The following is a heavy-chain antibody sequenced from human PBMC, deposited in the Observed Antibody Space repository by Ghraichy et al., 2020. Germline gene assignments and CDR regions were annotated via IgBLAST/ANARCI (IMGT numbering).Heavy chain of an antibody. CDR3: ARDGYDFRSGFSFYFDH. CDR1: GFSFSYYA. J-gene: IGHJ4*02. D-gene: IGHD3-3*01. Sequence: GSLRLSCAASGFSFSYYAMHWVRQAPGKGLEWVAVMSHDGSNKWYADSVKGRLIISRDNSKKTLYLQMNSPRVEDTAVYYCARDGYDFRSGFSFYFDHWGQGTLVSVSS. CDR2: MSHDGSNK. V-gene: IGHV3-30*04.